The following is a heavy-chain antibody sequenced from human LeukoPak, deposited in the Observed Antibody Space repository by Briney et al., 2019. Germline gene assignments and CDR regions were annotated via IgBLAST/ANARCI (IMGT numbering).Heavy chain of an antibody. CDR3: ARGGVAAAGTFDY. CDR1: GGSLSSYY. V-gene: IGHV4-59*01. Sequence: SETLSLICTVSGGSLSSYYWSWIRQPPGKGLEWIGYIYYSGSTNYNPSLKSRVTISVDTSKNQSALKLSSVTAADTAVYYCARGGVAAAGTFDYWGQGTLVTVSS. J-gene: IGHJ4*02. D-gene: IGHD6-13*01. CDR2: IYYSGST.